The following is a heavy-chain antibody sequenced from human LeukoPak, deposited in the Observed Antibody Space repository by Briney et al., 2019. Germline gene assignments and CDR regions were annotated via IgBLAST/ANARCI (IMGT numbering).Heavy chain of an antibody. CDR2: ISSSSNNI. CDR3: VYGGGYFQH. D-gene: IGHD4-23*01. V-gene: IGHV3-21*01. Sequence: PGGSLRLSCAASGFTFSSYSMDWVRQAPGKGLEWVPSISSSSNNIYYADSVKGRSTISRDNGKNSLYLLMNSLRAEDTAVYYCVYGGGYFQHWGQGTLVTVSS. J-gene: IGHJ1*01. CDR1: GFTFSSYS.